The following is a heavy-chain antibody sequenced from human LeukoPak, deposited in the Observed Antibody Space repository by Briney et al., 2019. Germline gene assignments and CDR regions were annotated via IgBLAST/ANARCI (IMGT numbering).Heavy chain of an antibody. V-gene: IGHV4-39*07. Sequence: SETLSLTCTVSGGSISSSSYYWGWIRQPPGKGLEWIGSIYYSGSTYYNPSLKSRVTISVDTSKNQFSLKLSSVTAADTAVYYCARDRFIFGVVRSFDYWGQGTLVTVSS. J-gene: IGHJ4*02. CDR1: GGSISSSSYY. CDR2: IYYSGST. CDR3: ARDRFIFGVVRSFDY. D-gene: IGHD3-3*01.